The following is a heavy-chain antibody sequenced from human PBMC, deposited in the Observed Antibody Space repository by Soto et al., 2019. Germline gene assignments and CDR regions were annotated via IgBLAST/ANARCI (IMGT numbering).Heavy chain of an antibody. V-gene: IGHV4-59*01. D-gene: IGHD2-2*01. J-gene: IGHJ5*02. Sequence: SETLSLTCNVSGVSIRNFYWSWIRQPPGKGLEWIGYVYQGGNTKYNPSLKSRVSISLDTTKNHFSLTLTSVTVADTAVYYCARLHCTSPGCVPLDPWGHGTLVTVSS. CDR2: VYQGGNT. CDR3: ARLHCTSPGCVPLDP. CDR1: GVSIRNFY.